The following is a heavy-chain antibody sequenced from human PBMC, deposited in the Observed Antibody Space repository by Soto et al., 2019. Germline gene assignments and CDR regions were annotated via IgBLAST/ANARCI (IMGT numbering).Heavy chain of an antibody. CDR2: ISGSGSST. CDR1: GFTFSNYA. CDR3: AKPSYIFGVVITGAFDY. J-gene: IGHJ4*02. V-gene: IGHV3-23*01. D-gene: IGHD3-3*02. Sequence: GSLRLSCAASGFTFSNYAMSWVRQTPGKALEWVSAISGSGSSTYYADSVKGRFTVSRDNSKNTLYLQMNSLRAEDTAVYYCAKPSYIFGVVITGAFDYWGQGPLVTVSS.